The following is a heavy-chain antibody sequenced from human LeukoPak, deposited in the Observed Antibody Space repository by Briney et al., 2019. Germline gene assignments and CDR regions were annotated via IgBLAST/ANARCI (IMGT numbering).Heavy chain of an antibody. Sequence: SETLSLTCTLSGGSISTYYWSWIRQPPGKGLEWIGYIYHSGSTNYNPSLKGRVTISVDTSKNQFSLKLSSVTAADTAVYYCARGGGYASPIGHWGQGALVTVSS. CDR1: GGSISTYY. D-gene: IGHD5-12*01. J-gene: IGHJ4*02. CDR3: ARGGGYASPIGH. V-gene: IGHV4-59*01. CDR2: IYHSGST.